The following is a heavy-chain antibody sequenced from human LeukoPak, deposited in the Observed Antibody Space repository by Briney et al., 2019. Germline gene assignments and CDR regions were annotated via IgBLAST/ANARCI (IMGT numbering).Heavy chain of an antibody. Sequence: ASVTVSCKASGYTFTSYYMHWVRQAPGQGLEWMGIINPSGGSTSYAQKFQGRVTMTRDTSTSTVYMKLSSLRSEDTAVYYCARAGQVPCIAAAYWGQGTLVTVSS. CDR2: INPSGGST. CDR3: ARAGQVPCIAAAY. J-gene: IGHJ4*02. V-gene: IGHV1-46*01. CDR1: GYTFTSYY. D-gene: IGHD6-13*01.